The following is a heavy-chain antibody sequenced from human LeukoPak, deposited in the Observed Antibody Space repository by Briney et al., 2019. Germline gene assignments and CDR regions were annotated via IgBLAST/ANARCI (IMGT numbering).Heavy chain of an antibody. Sequence: PSETLSLTCTVSGGSVISGSYYWGWIRQPPGKGLEWIGFIHNSGSTKYNPSLMSRVTISVDTSKNQFSLKLSSVTAAETDVYYCARGGASSIPFDPWGQGTLVTVSS. CDR1: GGSVISGSYY. CDR3: ARGGASSIPFDP. V-gene: IGHV4-61*01. D-gene: IGHD2-2*01. J-gene: IGHJ5*02. CDR2: IHNSGST.